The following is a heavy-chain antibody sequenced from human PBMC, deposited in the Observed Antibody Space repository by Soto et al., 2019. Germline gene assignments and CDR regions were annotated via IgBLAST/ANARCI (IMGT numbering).Heavy chain of an antibody. J-gene: IGHJ4*02. Sequence: GESLRLSCTASGCTFSSSTMSCGRQPPGKGLEWVSISSASGGSTYHAESVKGRFSISRDNSKNTLYLQMTRLRTEDTAVYYRAKDGQWLDVHFDYWGQGALVTVSS. D-gene: IGHD6-19*01. CDR3: AKDGQWLDVHFDY. CDR2: SSASGGST. V-gene: IGHV3-23*01. CDR1: GCTFSSST.